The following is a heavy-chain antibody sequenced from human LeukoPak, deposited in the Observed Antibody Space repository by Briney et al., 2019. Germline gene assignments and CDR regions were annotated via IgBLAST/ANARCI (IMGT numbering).Heavy chain of an antibody. CDR2: ISNSGGST. V-gene: IGHV3-23*01. Sequence: GGSLRLSCVASGFPFSSYTLSWVRQAPGKGLEWVSSISNSGGSTYYADSVKGRFTISRDNSKNTLYLQMNSLRAEDTAVYYCAKEGFDSWGQGTLVTVSS. CDR1: GFPFSSYT. CDR3: AKEGFDS. J-gene: IGHJ4*02.